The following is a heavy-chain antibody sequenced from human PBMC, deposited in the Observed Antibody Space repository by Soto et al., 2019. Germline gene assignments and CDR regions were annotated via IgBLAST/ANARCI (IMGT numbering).Heavy chain of an antibody. V-gene: IGHV3-66*01. CDR2: IYCGGTT. J-gene: IGHJ6*02. D-gene: IGHD3-9*01. CDR3: ARDYDTSRGDWAYYGIDV. CDR1: GLTVSTNY. Sequence: EVQLVESGGGLVQPGGSLRISCAASGLTVSTNYMSWVRQAPGKGLEWVSIIYCGGTTYYADSVKGRFTISRDDSKNTLYLQMHSLRAEDTAVYYCARDYDTSRGDWAYYGIDVWGQGTTVTVSS.